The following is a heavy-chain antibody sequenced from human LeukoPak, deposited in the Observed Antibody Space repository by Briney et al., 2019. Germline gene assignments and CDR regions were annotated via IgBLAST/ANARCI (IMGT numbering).Heavy chain of an antibody. J-gene: IGHJ4*02. CDR2: ISAYNGNT. CDR1: GYTFTSYG. D-gene: IGHD6-13*01. V-gene: IGHV1-18*01. Sequence: RWASVKVSCKASGYTFTSYGISWVRQAPGQGLEWMGWISAYNGNTNYAQKLQGRVTMTTDTSTSTAYMELRSLRSDDTAVYYCASSIAAAGRPSYFDYWGQGTLVTVSS. CDR3: ASSIAAAGRPSYFDY.